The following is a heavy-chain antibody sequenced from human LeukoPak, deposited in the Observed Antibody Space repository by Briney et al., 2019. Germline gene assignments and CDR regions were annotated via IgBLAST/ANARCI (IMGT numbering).Heavy chain of an antibody. D-gene: IGHD1-14*01. V-gene: IGHV4-59*08. J-gene: IGHJ4*02. CDR3: TRHVYGKGSDY. CDR1: GGSISSKY. Sequence: SETLSLTCTVSGGSISSKYWAWVRQPPGQGLEWIGNIFSGGSPKYNPSLESRVTISMDTSRNRFSLGMISVTAADTAVYFCTRHVYGKGSDYWGQGTLVTVSS. CDR2: IFSGGSP.